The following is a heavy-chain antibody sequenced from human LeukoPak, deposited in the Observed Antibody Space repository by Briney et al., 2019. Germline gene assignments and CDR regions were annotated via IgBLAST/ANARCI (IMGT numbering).Heavy chain of an antibody. CDR1: GGSISSGDYS. D-gene: IGHD3-10*01. CDR2: IYYSGST. CDR3: AREMRWFGRTNWFDP. V-gene: IGHV4-30-4*01. J-gene: IGHJ5*02. Sequence: SQTLSLTCTVSGGSISSGDYSWSWIRQPPGKGLEWIGYIYYSGSTYYNPSLKSRVTISVDTSKNQFSLKLSSVTAADTAVYYCAREMRWFGRTNWFDPWGQGTLVTVSS.